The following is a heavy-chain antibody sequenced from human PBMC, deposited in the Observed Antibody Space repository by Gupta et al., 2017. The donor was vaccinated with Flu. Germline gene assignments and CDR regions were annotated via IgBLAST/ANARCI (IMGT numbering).Heavy chain of an antibody. CDR2: SRYRADTYTT. D-gene: IGHD3-9*01. V-gene: IGHV3-72*01. Sequence: VRLVESRGGLVQPGGSLRLSCTASGFTFSHHYMEWVRQAPGKGLELVGRSRYRADTYTTEYAASVKGRFTISRDDSKNSLYLQMNSLKTEDTAVYYCGRSTTTAGSYVLFDYWCQGTLVTVSS. J-gene: IGHJ4*02. CDR3: GRSTTTAGSYVLFDY. CDR1: GFTFSHHY.